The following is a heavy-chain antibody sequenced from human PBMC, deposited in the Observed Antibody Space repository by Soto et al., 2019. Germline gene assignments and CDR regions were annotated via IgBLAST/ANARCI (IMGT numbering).Heavy chain of an antibody. V-gene: IGHV4-59*12. Sequence: SETLSLTCTVSGGSISDYYWGWIRQPPGKGLEWIGNIFYSGSTNYNPSLKSRVTISVDKSKNQFSLKLSSVTAADTAVYYCARTAYSSSWPSDYYYGMDVWGQGTTVTVSS. CDR3: ARTAYSSSWPSDYYYGMDV. D-gene: IGHD6-13*01. J-gene: IGHJ6*02. CDR2: IFYSGST. CDR1: GGSISDYY.